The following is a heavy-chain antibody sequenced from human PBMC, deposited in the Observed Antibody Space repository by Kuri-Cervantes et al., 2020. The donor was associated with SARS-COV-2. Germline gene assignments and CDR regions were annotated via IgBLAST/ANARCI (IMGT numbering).Heavy chain of an antibody. Sequence: SQTLSLTCAVSGYSISSGYYWGWIRQPPGKGLEWIGSIYHSGSTYYNPSLKSRVTISVDTSKNQFSLKLSSVTAADTAVYYCARQLRLYSMDVWGKGTTGTVSS. CDR3: ARQLRLYSMDV. V-gene: IGHV4-38-2*01. J-gene: IGHJ6*03. D-gene: IGHD5-12*01. CDR2: IYHSGST. CDR1: GYSISSGYY.